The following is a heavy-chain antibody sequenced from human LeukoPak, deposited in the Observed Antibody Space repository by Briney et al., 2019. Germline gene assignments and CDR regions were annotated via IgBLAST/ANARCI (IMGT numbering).Heavy chain of an antibody. D-gene: IGHD6-13*01. J-gene: IGHJ4*02. CDR2: ISAYNGNT. V-gene: IGHV1-18*01. Sequence: ASVKVSCKASGYTFTGYGISWVRQAPGQGLEWMGWISAYNGNTNYAQKLQGRVTMTTDTSTSTAYMELRSLRSDDTAVYYCAREVIAAAGLPLYYFDYWGQGTLVTVSS. CDR3: AREVIAAAGLPLYYFDY. CDR1: GYTFTGYG.